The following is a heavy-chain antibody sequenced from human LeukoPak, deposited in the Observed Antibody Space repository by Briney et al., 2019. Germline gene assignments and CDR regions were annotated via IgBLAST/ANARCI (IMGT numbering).Heavy chain of an antibody. CDR2: INPNSGGT. D-gene: IGHD5-18*01. V-gene: IGHV1-2*02. J-gene: IGHJ4*02. Sequence: ASVKVSCKASGYTFTGYYMHWVRQAPGQGLEWTGWINPNSGGTNYAQKFQGRVTMTRDTSISTAYMELSRLRSDDTAVYYCAKDRRGYTYDLSAGSYFDYWGQGTQVTVSS. CDR1: GYTFTGYY. CDR3: AKDRRGYTYDLSAGSYFDY.